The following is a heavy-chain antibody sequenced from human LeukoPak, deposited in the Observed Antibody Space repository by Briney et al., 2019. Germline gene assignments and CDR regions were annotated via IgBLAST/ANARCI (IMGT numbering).Heavy chain of an antibody. CDR2: IYPDDSDT. Sequence: GESLKISCKGSGYRFTNYWIGWVRQKPGKGLEWMGIIYPDDSDTRYSPSFEGQVTISAAKSISTAYLQWSSLKASDTAMYYCARRRDERGYKDIFDIWGQGTMVTVSS. CDR1: GYRFTNYW. V-gene: IGHV5-51*01. D-gene: IGHD5-18*01. J-gene: IGHJ3*02. CDR3: ARRRDERGYKDIFDI.